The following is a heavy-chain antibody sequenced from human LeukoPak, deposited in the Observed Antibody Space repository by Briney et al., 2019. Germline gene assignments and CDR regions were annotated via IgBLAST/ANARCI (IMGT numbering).Heavy chain of an antibody. CDR2: ITNDGSST. CDR3: AKDFSYRRHYYYGMDV. D-gene: IGHD3-16*02. J-gene: IGHJ6*02. CDR1: GLTFSSHW. V-gene: IGHV3-74*01. Sequence: QPGGSLRLSCAASGLTFSSHWMHWVRQAPGKGLVWVSRITNDGSSTTYADSVKGRFTISRNNSKNTLYPQMNSLRAEDTAVYYCAKDFSYRRHYYYGMDVWGQGTTVTVSS.